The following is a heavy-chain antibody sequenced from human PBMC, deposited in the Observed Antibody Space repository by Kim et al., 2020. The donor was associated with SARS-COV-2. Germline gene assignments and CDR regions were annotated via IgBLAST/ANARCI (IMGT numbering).Heavy chain of an antibody. CDR2: ISYDGSNK. D-gene: IGHD1-1*01. V-gene: IGHV3-30-3*01. Sequence: GGSLRLSCAASGFTFSSYAMHWVRQAPGKGLEWVAVISYDGSNKYYADSVKGRFTISRDNSKNTLYLQMNSLRAEDTAVYYCARDETTQRYYGMDVWGQGTTGTV. CDR1: GFTFSSYA. CDR3: ARDETTQRYYGMDV. J-gene: IGHJ6*02.